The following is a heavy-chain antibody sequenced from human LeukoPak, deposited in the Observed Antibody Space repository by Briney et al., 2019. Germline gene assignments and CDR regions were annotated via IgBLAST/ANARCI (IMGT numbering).Heavy chain of an antibody. J-gene: IGHJ3*02. V-gene: IGHV3-48*04. CDR3: ARDRGVTDDAFDI. CDR2: ISSSSSTI. D-gene: IGHD1-14*01. CDR1: GFTFSSYS. Sequence: GGSLRLSCAASGFTFSSYSMNWVRQAPGKGLEWVSYISSSSSTIYYADSAKGRFTISRDNAKNSLYLQMNSLRAEDTAVYYCARDRGVTDDAFDIWGQGTMVTVSS.